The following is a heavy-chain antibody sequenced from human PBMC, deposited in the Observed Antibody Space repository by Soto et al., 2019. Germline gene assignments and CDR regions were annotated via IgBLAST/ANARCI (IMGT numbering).Heavy chain of an antibody. J-gene: IGHJ5*02. CDR2: IIPISETT. CDR1: GGTFSSYA. CDR3: ARWAVYYYDSSGAQNWFDP. V-gene: IGHV1-69*13. D-gene: IGHD3-22*01. Sequence: SVKVSCKASGGTFSSYAISWVRQAPGQGLEWMGGIIPISETTNYAQKFQGRVTITADESKSTAYMELSSLRSDDTAVYYCARWAVYYYDSSGAQNWFDPWGQGTLVTVSS.